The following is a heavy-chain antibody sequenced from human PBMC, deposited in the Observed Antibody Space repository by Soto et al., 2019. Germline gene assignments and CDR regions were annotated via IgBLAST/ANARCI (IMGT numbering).Heavy chain of an antibody. V-gene: IGHV4-30-4*01. CDR1: GGSISSGDYY. D-gene: IGHD6-6*01. J-gene: IGHJ6*02. Sequence: SETLSLTCTVSGGSISSGDYYWSWIRQPPGKGLEWIGYIYYSGSTHYNPSLKSRVTISVDASKNQFSLKLSSVTAADTAVYYCARDEDSSSGPYYYGMDVWGQGTTVTVSS. CDR2: IYYSGST. CDR3: ARDEDSSSGPYYYGMDV.